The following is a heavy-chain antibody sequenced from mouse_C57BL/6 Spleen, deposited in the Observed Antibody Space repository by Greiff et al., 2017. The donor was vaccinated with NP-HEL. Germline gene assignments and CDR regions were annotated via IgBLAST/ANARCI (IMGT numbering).Heavy chain of an antibody. Sequence: VQLQQSGPELVKPGASVKISCKASGYAFSSSWMNGVKQRPGKGLEWIGRIYPGDGDTNYNGKFKGKATLTADKSSSTAYMQLSSLTSEDSAVYFCAYGSSLFDYWGQGTTLTVSS. CDR1: GYAFSSSW. CDR2: IYPGDGDT. CDR3: AYGSSLFDY. J-gene: IGHJ2*01. D-gene: IGHD1-1*01. V-gene: IGHV1-82*01.